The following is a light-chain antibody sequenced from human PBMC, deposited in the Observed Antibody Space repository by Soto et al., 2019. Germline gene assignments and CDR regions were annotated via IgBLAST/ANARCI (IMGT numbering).Light chain of an antibody. CDR3: QQYDSSPPYT. CDR1: QSVSSSY. V-gene: IGKV3-20*01. J-gene: IGKJ2*01. CDR2: GAS. Sequence: EIVLTQSPGTLSLSPGERATLSCRASQSVSSSYLAWYQQKPGQAPRLLIYGASSRATGIPDRFSGSGSGTAFTLPISSREPEDFSVYYCQQYDSSPPYTFGQGTKLEIK.